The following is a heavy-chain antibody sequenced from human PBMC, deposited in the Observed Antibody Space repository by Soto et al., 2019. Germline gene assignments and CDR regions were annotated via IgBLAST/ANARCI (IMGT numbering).Heavy chain of an antibody. CDR1: GYTFTGYY. Sequence: ASGKVSCNXPGYTFTGYYMDWVRQPPGQGPEWMGWINPNSGRTNYAQKFQGRVTMSRDTSISTAYMELSRLRSDDTAVYYCARYYYDSSGYYSSSPPDNAFDIWGQGTMVTVSS. CDR2: INPNSGRT. CDR3: ARYYYDSSGYYSSSPPDNAFDI. V-gene: IGHV1-2*02. D-gene: IGHD3-22*01. J-gene: IGHJ3*02.